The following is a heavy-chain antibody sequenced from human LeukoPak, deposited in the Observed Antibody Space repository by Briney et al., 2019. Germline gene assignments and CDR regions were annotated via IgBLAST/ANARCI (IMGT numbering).Heavy chain of an antibody. CDR3: ARASEQPGYSTDVDY. J-gene: IGHJ4*02. D-gene: IGHD2-15*01. CDR2: IYYSGST. V-gene: IGHV4-39*07. CDR1: GGSISSSSYY. Sequence: SSETLSLTCTVSGGSISSSSYYWGWIRQPPGKGLEWIGSIYYSGSTYYNPSLKSRVTISVDTSKNQFSLKLSSVTAADTAVYYCARASEQPGYSTDVDYWGQGTLVTVSS.